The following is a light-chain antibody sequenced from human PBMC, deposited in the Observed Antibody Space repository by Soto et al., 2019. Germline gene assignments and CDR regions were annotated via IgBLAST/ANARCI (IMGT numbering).Light chain of an antibody. CDR2: DVS. Sequence: QSALTQPASVSGSPGQSITISCTGTSSDVGGYNYVSWYQQHPGKAPKLMIYDVSNRPSGVSNRFSRSKSGNTASLTISGLQAENEADYYCSSYTSSSTLLYVFGPGTKLTVL. V-gene: IGLV2-14*01. J-gene: IGLJ1*01. CDR1: SSDVGGYNY. CDR3: SSYTSSSTLLYV.